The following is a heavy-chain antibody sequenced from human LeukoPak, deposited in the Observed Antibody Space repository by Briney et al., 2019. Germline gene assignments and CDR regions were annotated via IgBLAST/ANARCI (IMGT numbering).Heavy chain of an antibody. CDR2: IYISGST. Sequence: PSETLSLTCTVSGGSISSVSYYWSWIRQPAGKGLEWIGHIYISGSTNYNPSLKSRVTISVDTSKNQFSLKLNSVTAADTAVYFCARDARDGYNSNLDYWGQGAPVTVSS. CDR1: GGSISSVSYY. J-gene: IGHJ4*02. CDR3: ARDARDGYNSNLDY. D-gene: IGHD5-24*01. V-gene: IGHV4-61*09.